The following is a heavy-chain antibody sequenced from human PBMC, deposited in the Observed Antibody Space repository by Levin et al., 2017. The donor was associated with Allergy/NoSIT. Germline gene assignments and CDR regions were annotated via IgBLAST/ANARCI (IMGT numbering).Heavy chain of an antibody. V-gene: IGHV3-33*01. CDR1: GFIFSSYG. CDR3: ARGGYCSGGNCYVFWFDP. J-gene: IGHJ5*02. CDR2: ISYDGTNK. D-gene: IGHD2-15*01. Sequence: GGSLRLSCVASGFIFSSYGMHWVRQAPGKGLEWVALISYDGTNKYYADSVKGRFTISRDNSENTVFLQMNSLRADDTAVYYCARGGYCSGGNCYVFWFDPWGQGTLVTVSS.